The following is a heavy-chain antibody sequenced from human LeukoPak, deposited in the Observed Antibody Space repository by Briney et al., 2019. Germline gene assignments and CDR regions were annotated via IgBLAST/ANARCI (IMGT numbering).Heavy chain of an antibody. J-gene: IGHJ4*02. D-gene: IGHD5-24*01. CDR2: IYYSGGT. V-gene: IGHV4-30-2*01. CDR1: GGSINIGPYS. Sequence: SETLSLTCAVSGGSINIGPYSWSWIRQPPGKGLEWIGYIYYSGGTYYNPSLESRVTISVDTSTNQFSLKLSSVTATDTAVYSCARRASRENYFDYWGQGILVTVSS. CDR3: ARRASRENYFDY.